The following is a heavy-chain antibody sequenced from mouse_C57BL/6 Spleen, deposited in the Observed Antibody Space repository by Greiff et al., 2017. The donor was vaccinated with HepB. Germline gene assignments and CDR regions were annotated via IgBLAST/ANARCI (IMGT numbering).Heavy chain of an antibody. D-gene: IGHD1-1*01. J-gene: IGHJ2*01. Sequence: QVQLQQPGAELVKPGASVKLSCKASGYTFTSYWMQWVKQRPGQGLEWIGEIDPSDSYTNYNQKFKGKATLTVDTSSSTAYMQLSSLTSEDSAVYYCARGDYYGSLDYWGQGTTLTVSS. CDR1: GYTFTSYW. V-gene: IGHV1-50*01. CDR3: ARGDYYGSLDY. CDR2: IDPSDSYT.